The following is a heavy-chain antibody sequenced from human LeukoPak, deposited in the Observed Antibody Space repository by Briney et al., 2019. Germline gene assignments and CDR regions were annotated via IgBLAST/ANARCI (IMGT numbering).Heavy chain of an antibody. CDR2: IGAYNGNT. J-gene: IGHJ4*02. CDR3: VRDLGVDTSMIFFDF. CDR1: GYSFTSFG. V-gene: IGHV1-18*01. Sequence: ASVKVSCKASGYSFTSFGISWVRQAPGQGLDWVGWIGAYNGNTRSAQKFQGRVSMTTDTSTSTAYMELRSLRFDDTAVFYCVRDLGVDTSMIFFDFWGQGTLVTVSS. D-gene: IGHD3/OR15-3a*01.